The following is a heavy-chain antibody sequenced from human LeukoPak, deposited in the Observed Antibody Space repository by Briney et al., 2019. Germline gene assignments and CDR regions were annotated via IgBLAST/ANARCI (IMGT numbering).Heavy chain of an antibody. D-gene: IGHD3-10*01. Sequence: GGSLRLSCAASGFTFSSYAMSWVRQAPGKGLEWVSAISGSGGSTYYADSVKGRFTISRDNSKNTLYLQMNSLRAEDTAVYYCAKNLYYYGSGSPPEDYWGPGTLVTGSS. CDR2: ISGSGGST. V-gene: IGHV3-23*01. J-gene: IGHJ4*02. CDR3: AKNLYYYGSGSPPEDY. CDR1: GFTFSSYA.